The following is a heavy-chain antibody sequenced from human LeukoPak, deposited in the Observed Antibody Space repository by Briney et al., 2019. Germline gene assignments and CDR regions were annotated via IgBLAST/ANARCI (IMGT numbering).Heavy chain of an antibody. CDR2: IKHDGSEK. V-gene: IGHV3-7*04. CDR1: GFSFSSYW. CDR3: ARGYGDYGGQDFDY. Sequence: GGSLRLSCAASGFSFSSYWMSWVRQAPGKGLEWVANIKHDGSEKYYVESVKGRFTISRDNARNSLYVQMNSLRAEDTAIYYCARGYGDYGGQDFDYWGQGTLVTVSS. D-gene: IGHD4-17*01. J-gene: IGHJ4*02.